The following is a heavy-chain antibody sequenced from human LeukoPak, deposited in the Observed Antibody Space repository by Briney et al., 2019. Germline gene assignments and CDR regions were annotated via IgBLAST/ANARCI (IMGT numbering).Heavy chain of an antibody. D-gene: IGHD3-22*01. V-gene: IGHV1-18*04. CDR3: ARAHYYDSSGYYYY. Sequence: ASVKVSCKASGYSFTSHYMHWVRQAPGQGLEWMGWISAYNGNTNYAQKLQGRVTMTTDTSTSTAYMELRSLRSDDTAVYYCARAHYYDSSGYYYYWGQGTLVTVSS. J-gene: IGHJ4*02. CDR2: ISAYNGNT. CDR1: GYSFTSHY.